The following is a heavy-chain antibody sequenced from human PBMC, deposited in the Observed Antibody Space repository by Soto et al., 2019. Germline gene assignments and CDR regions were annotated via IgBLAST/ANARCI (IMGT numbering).Heavy chain of an antibody. CDR2: IIPIFGTA. V-gene: IGHV1-69*01. CDR1: GGTFSSYA. D-gene: IGHD6-6*01. J-gene: IGHJ6*02. Sequence: QVQLVQSGAEVKKPGSSVKVSCKASGGTFSSYAISWVRQAPGQGLEWMGGIIPIFGTANYAQKFQGRVTITADESTSTAYMELSSLRSEDTAVYYCARRAARPTTYYYYGMDVWGQGTTVTVSS. CDR3: ARRAARPTTYYYYGMDV.